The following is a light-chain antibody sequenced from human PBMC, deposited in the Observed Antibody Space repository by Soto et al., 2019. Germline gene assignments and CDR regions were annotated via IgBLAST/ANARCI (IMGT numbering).Light chain of an antibody. V-gene: IGKV3-15*01. CDR1: QSVPSN. CDR2: GAS. J-gene: IGKJ1*01. Sequence: EIVMTQSPATLSVSPGERAPLSCRASQSVPSNLAWYQQKPGQAPRLLISGASTRATGIPARFSGSGSGTEFTLIISSLQSEDFAVYYCQQYHHWPWTFGQGTKVEI. CDR3: QQYHHWPWT.